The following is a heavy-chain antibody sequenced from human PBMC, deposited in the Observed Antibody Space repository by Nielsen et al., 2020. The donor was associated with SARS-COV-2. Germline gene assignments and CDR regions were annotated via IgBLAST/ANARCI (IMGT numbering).Heavy chain of an antibody. CDR3: ARGGYCSGGSCYPTQYYYYGMDV. Sequence: WVRQAPGQGLEWMGWISAYNDNTNYAQKLQGRVTMTTDTSTSTAYMELRSLRSDDTAVYYCARGGYCSGGSCYPTQYYYYGMDVWGQGTTVTVSS. CDR2: ISAYNDNT. V-gene: IGHV1-18*01. D-gene: IGHD2-15*01. J-gene: IGHJ6*02.